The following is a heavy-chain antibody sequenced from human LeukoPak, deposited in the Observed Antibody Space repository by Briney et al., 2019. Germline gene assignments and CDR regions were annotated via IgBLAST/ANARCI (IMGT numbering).Heavy chain of an antibody. CDR2: IYTSGST. J-gene: IGHJ4*02. Sequence: SETLSLTCTVSGGSISSYYWSWIRQPAGKGLEWIGRIYTSGSTNYNPSLKSRVTMSVDTSKNQFSLKLSSVTAADTAVYYCARDHATYCTNGVCYTGDYWGQGTLVTVSS. CDR1: GGSISSYY. CDR3: ARDHATYCTNGVCYTGDY. V-gene: IGHV4-4*07. D-gene: IGHD2-8*01.